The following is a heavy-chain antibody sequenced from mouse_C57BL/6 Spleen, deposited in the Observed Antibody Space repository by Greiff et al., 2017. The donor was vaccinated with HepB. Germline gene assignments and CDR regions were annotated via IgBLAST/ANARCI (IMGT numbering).Heavy chain of an antibody. J-gene: IGHJ4*01. CDR2: ISNGGGST. V-gene: IGHV5-12*01. D-gene: IGHD3-2*02. Sequence: EVNLVESGGGLVQPGGSLKLSCAASGFTFSDYYMYWVRQTPEKRLEWVAYISNGGGSTYYPDTVKGRFTISRDNAKNTLYLQMSRLKSEDTAMYYCARHRGLDSSDYAMDYWGQGTSVTVSS. CDR1: GFTFSDYY. CDR3: ARHRGLDSSDYAMDY.